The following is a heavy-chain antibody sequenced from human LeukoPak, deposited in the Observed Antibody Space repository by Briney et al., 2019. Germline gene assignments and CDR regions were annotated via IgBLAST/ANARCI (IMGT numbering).Heavy chain of an antibody. CDR3: ARDSTYYYASGSSGPHYFDY. D-gene: IGHD3-10*01. CDR1: GFTFSTYA. J-gene: IGHJ4*02. CDR2: ISYDGSNT. Sequence: GGSLRLSCAASGFTFSTYAMHWVRQAPGKGLEGVAVISYDGSNTYYADSVKGRFTISRDNSKNTLYLQLDSLRAEDTAVYYCARDSTYYYASGSSGPHYFDYWGQGTLVTVSS. V-gene: IGHV3-30*01.